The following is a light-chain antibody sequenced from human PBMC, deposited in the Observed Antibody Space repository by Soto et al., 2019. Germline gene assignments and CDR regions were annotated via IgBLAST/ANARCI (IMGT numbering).Light chain of an antibody. Sequence: EIVMTQSPATLSLSPGERATLSCRASQSVSSNLAWYQHKPGQPRSLLIYDASTRATGIPARFSGRGSGTEFTLTISGLQSEDFAVYYCQQFHHSPWTFGQGTKVDIK. V-gene: IGKV3-15*01. CDR1: QSVSSN. J-gene: IGKJ1*01. CDR3: QQFHHSPWT. CDR2: DAS.